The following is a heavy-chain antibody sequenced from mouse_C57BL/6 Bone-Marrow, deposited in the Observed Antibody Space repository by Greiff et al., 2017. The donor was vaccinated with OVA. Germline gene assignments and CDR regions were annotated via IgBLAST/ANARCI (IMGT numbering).Heavy chain of an antibody. CDR1: GYTFTDYN. J-gene: IGHJ2*01. CDR2: INPNNGGT. Sequence: EVKLMESGPELVKPGASVKMSCKASGYTFTDYNMHWVKQSHGKSLEWIGYINPNNGGTSYNQKFKGKATLTVNKSSSTAYMELRSLTSEDSAVYYCARDLNWEGVPLDYWGQGTTLTVSS. V-gene: IGHV1-22*01. D-gene: IGHD4-1*02. CDR3: ARDLNWEGVPLDY.